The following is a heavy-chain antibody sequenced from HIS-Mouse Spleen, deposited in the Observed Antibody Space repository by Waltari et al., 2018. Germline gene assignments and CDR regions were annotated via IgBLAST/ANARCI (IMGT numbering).Heavy chain of an antibody. CDR2: TYYSGGT. V-gene: IGHV4-39*07. D-gene: IGHD6-13*01. J-gene: IGHJ2*01. CDR1: GGSISSSSYY. Sequence: QLQLQESGPGLVKPSETLSLTCTVSGGSISSSSYYWGWIRQPPGKGLEWIGSTYYSGGTCYNRLLRSRVTISVDPSKNQFSLKRSAVTAADTAVYYCAREIPYSSSWYDWYFDLWGRGTLVTVSS. CDR3: AREIPYSSSWYDWYFDL.